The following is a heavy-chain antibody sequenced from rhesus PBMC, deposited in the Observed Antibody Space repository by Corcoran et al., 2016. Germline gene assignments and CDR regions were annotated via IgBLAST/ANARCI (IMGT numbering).Heavy chain of an antibody. Sequence: QVQLQESGPGLVKPSETLSLTCAVSGGSISGYYWNWLRQPPGKGLEWIGYIVGSRRITYYTRSLKSRVTSSTDTTKNQFSLKLSSVTAADTAVYYCARMGGYYSGSYYSGFDYWGQGVLVTVSS. CDR2: IVGSRRIT. J-gene: IGHJ4*01. D-gene: IGHD3-16*01. V-gene: IGHV4-165*02. CDR1: GGSISGYY. CDR3: ARMGGYYSGSYYSGFDY.